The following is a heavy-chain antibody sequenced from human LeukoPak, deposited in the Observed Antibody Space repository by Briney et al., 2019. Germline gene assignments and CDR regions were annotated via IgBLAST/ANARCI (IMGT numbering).Heavy chain of an antibody. CDR3: AREVPASPPNYYYYMDV. V-gene: IGHV4-4*07. CDR1: GGSISNYF. J-gene: IGHJ6*03. Sequence: TSETLSLTCTVSGGSISNYFCSWIRQPAGKGLEWIGRIYSSGSTDYKPSLKSRVTISVDKFKNQFSLKLSSVTAADTAVYYCAREVPASPPNYYYYMDVWGKGTTVTVSS. CDR2: IYSSGST. D-gene: IGHD2-2*01.